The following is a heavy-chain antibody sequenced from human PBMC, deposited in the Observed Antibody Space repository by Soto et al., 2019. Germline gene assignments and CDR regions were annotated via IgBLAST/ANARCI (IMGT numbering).Heavy chain of an antibody. V-gene: IGHV3-49*03. Sequence: GGSLRLSCTTSGFTFSDFTMSWFRQAPGKGLEWVGFIRSKAYGGTTEHAASVKGRFTISRDDSKSIAYLQMNSLKAEDTAVYHCTRDGRYSGYPPPAFWGQGTLVTVSS. CDR3: TRDGRYSGYPPPAF. D-gene: IGHD5-12*01. J-gene: IGHJ4*02. CDR1: GFTFSDFT. CDR2: IRSKAYGGTT.